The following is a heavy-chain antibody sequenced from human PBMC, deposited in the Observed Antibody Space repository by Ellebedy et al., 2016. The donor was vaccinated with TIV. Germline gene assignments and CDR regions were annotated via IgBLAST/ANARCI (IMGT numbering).Heavy chain of an antibody. V-gene: IGHV1-69*13. Sequence: SVKVSXXASGGTFSSYAISWVRQAPGQGLEWMGGIIPIFGTANYAQKFQGRVTITADESTSTAYMELSSLRSEDTAVYYCTSGVYYDFWSGYYLPFDYWGQGTLVTVSS. CDR2: IIPIFGTA. D-gene: IGHD3-3*01. CDR3: TSGVYYDFWSGYYLPFDY. J-gene: IGHJ4*02. CDR1: GGTFSSYA.